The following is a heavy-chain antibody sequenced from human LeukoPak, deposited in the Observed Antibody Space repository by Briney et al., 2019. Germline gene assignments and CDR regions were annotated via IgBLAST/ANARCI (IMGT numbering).Heavy chain of an antibody. D-gene: IGHD5-12*01. CDR2: IYSGGQT. CDR3: ARGDRVATFDY. J-gene: IGHJ4*02. Sequence: GGSLRLSCAASGFTVSSNYMSWVRQAPGKGLEWVSVIYSGGQTYHADSVKGRFTISRDNSKNTLYFQMNSLRAEDTAVYYCARGDRVATFDYWGQGTLVTVSS. CDR1: GFTVSSNY. V-gene: IGHV3-53*01.